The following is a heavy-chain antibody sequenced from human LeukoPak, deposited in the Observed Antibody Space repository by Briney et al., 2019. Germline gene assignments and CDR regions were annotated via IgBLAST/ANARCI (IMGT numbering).Heavy chain of an antibody. CDR1: GYIFTGYY. V-gene: IGHV1-2*02. CDR3: ARGPVGGYDWLVH. CDR2: SNPSSGGT. D-gene: IGHD5-12*01. Sequence: ASVKVSCKASGYIFTGYYLHWVRQAPGQGLEWMGWSNPSSGGTNYAQKFQGRVTMTRDTSISTAYMELSRLRSDDTAVYYCARGPVGGYDWLVHWGQGSLVTVSS. J-gene: IGHJ4*02.